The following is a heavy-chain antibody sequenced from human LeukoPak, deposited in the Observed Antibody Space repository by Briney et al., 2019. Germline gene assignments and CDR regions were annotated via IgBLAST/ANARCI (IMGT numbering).Heavy chain of an antibody. J-gene: IGHJ6*02. CDR1: GYTLTELS. CDR3: ATFYCSGTSCYIDYYYGMDV. V-gene: IGHV1-24*01. CDR2: FDPEDGET. D-gene: IGHD2-2*02. Sequence: GASVKVSCKVSGYTLTELSMHWVRQAPGKGLEWMGGFDPEDGETICAQKFQGRVTMTEDTSTDTAYMELSSLRSEDTAVYYCATFYCSGTSCYIDYYYGMDVWGQGTTVTVSS.